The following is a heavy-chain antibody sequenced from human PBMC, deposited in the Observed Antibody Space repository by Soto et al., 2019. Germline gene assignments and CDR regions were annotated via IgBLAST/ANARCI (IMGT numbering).Heavy chain of an antibody. J-gene: IGHJ5*02. CDR2: IYYSGST. CDR1: GGSISSYY. CDR3: ARVPVGHSYSRVFDP. D-gene: IGHD5-18*01. Sequence: PSETLSLTCPVSGGSISSYYWNWIRQPPGKGLEWIGYIYYSGSTNYNPSLKSRVTISVDTSKNQFSLKLSSVTAADTAVYYCARVPVGHSYSRVFDPWGQGTLVTVSS. V-gene: IGHV4-59*01.